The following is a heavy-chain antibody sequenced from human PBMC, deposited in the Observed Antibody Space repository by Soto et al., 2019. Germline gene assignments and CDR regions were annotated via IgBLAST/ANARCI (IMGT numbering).Heavy chain of an antibody. D-gene: IGHD3-16*02. J-gene: IGHJ4*02. V-gene: IGHV4-30-4*01. CDR2: IDSSGST. Sequence: SETLSLTCTVSGDSISNGDYYWSWIRQPPGRGLEWIGYIDSSGSTYYNPSLKSRLTMSVDMSKNQFSLRLTSVTAADTAVYYCASRYLYWGQGLLVTVSS. CDR3: ASRYLY. CDR1: GDSISNGDYY.